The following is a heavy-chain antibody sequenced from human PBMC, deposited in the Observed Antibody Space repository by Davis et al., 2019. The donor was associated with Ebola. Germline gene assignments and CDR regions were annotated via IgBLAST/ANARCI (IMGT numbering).Heavy chain of an antibody. J-gene: IGHJ4*02. CDR1: GFTFDDYS. V-gene: IGHV3-43*01. Sequence: GESLKISCAASGFTFDDYSMIWVRQAPGKGLEWLSLISWNGGSTYYADSVKGRFTISRDNSKNSLFLQMTGLTIEDTALYYCVKDLLDYWGQGTLVTVSS. CDR3: VKDLLDY. CDR2: ISWNGGST.